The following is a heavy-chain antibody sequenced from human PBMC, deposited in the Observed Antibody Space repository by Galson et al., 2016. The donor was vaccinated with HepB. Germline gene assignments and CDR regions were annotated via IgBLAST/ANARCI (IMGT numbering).Heavy chain of an antibody. CDR2: IPYDGSNK. V-gene: IGHV3-30-3*01. D-gene: IGHD2-15*01. CDR3: AREEIVVVGGLGYYYGMDV. Sequence: SLRLSCAASGFTFSSYAMHWVRQAPGKGLEWVAVIPYDGSNKYYADSVKGRFTISRDNSKNTLYLQMNSLRVEDTAVYYCAREEIVVVGGLGYYYGMDVWGQGTTVTVSS. CDR1: GFTFSSYA. J-gene: IGHJ6*02.